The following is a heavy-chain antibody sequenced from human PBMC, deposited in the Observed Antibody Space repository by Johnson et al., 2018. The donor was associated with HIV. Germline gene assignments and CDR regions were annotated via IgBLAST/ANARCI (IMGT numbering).Heavy chain of an antibody. Sequence: QVQLVESGGGVVQPGRSLRLSCAASGFTFSSYAMHWVSQAPGKGLEWVAVISYDGSNKYYADSVKGRFNISRDNSKNKLYLKMNSLRVEDTAMYYCAKMLDLGDDGSGRYMTYAFDMWDQGTMVIVSS. CDR1: GFTFSSYA. D-gene: IGHD3-22*01. CDR2: ISYDGSNK. V-gene: IGHV3-30*04. J-gene: IGHJ3*02. CDR3: AKMLDLGDDGSGRYMTYAFDM.